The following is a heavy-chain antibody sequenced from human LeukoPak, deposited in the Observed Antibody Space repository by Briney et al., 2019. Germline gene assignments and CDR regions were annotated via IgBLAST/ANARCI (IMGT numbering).Heavy chain of an antibody. CDR3: ARGRGVNAFDI. V-gene: IGHV3-53*01. Sequence: GGSLRLSCRVSGFAVKTNYMTWVRQAPGKGLEWVSVIYSDGDNFYGDSVKGRFTFSRDDSHNTLYLQMNSLRGEDTAMYYCARGRGVNAFDIWGQGTMVTVSS. CDR1: GFAVKTNY. CDR2: IYSDGDN. D-gene: IGHD3-10*01. J-gene: IGHJ3*02.